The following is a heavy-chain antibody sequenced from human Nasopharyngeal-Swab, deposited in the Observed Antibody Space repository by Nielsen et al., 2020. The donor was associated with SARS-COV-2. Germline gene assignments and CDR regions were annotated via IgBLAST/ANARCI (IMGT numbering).Heavy chain of an antibody. V-gene: IGHV3-66*01. CDR3: ARERRAYSSGDGYYYYGMDV. CDR2: IYSCGST. J-gene: IGHJ6*02. D-gene: IGHD6-19*01. Sequence: GSLRLSCAASGFTVSSNYMSWVRQAPGKGLEWVSVIYSCGSTYYADSVKGRFTISRDNSKNTLYLQMNSLRAEDTAVYYCARERRAYSSGDGYYYYGMDVWGQGTTVTVSS. CDR1: GFTVSSNY.